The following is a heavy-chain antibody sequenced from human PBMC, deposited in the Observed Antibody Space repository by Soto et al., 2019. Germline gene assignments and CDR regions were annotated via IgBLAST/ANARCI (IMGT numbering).Heavy chain of an antibody. V-gene: IGHV3-33*01. Sequence: HPGGSLRLSCAASGFTFSSYGMHWVRQAPGKGLEWVAVIWYDGSNKYYAEYVKGRFTISRDNSKNTLYLQMNSLRAEDTAVYYCSRDPPYCTNGVCDNYYYYGMDVWGQGTTVTVSS. D-gene: IGHD2-8*01. CDR3: SRDPPYCTNGVCDNYYYYGMDV. CDR2: IWYDGSNK. CDR1: GFTFSSYG. J-gene: IGHJ6*02.